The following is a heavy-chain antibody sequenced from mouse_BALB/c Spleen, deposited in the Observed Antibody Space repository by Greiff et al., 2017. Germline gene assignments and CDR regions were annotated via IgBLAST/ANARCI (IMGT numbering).Heavy chain of an antibody. Sequence: QVQLKESGPGLVQPSQSLSITCTVTGFSLTSYGVHWVRQSPGKGLEGLGVIWSGGSTDYNAAFISRLSISKDNSKSQVFFKMNSLQANDTAIYYSARNMITGAMDYWGQGTSVTVSS. CDR3: ARNMITGAMDY. CDR1: GFSLTSYG. V-gene: IGHV2-2*02. D-gene: IGHD2-4*01. CDR2: IWSGGST. J-gene: IGHJ4*01.